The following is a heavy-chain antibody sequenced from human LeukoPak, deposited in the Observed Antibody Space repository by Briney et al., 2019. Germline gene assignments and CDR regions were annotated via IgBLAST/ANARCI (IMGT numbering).Heavy chain of an antibody. CDR3: ARVDYGDYVVDY. CDR2: ISAYNGNT. V-gene: IGHV1-18*01. J-gene: IGHJ4*02. D-gene: IGHD4-17*01. CDR1: GHTFTSYG. Sequence: EASVKVSCKASGHTFTSYGISWVRQAPGQGLEWMGWISAYNGNTNYAQKLQGRVTMTTDTSTSTAYMELRSLRSDDTAVYYCARVDYGDYVVDYWGQGTLVTVSP.